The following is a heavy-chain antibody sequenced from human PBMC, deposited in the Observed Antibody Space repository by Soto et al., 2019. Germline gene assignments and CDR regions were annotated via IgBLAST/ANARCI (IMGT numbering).Heavy chain of an antibody. D-gene: IGHD2-15*01. Sequence: SLTLSCTTSAFTLRSNYKDWGRRAEGKGLEWVSVIYRAGKIYYADSVKGRFTTSSDNSQNTWFLQMNSLRAEDTAAYYCARDSGLIWGNYGMDVWGQGTTVTVSS. CDR2: IYRAGKI. CDR1: AFTLRSNY. CDR3: ARDSGLIWGNYGMDV. J-gene: IGHJ6*02. V-gene: IGHV3-53*01.